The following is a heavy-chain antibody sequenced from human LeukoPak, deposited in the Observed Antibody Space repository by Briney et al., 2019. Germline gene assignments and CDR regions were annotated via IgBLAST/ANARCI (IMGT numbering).Heavy chain of an antibody. V-gene: IGHV4-39*07. CDR2: INYSGST. J-gene: IGHJ4*02. Sequence: PSETLSLTCTVAGDSLSSRSYYWVWIRQSPGKGLEWIGTINYSGSTYYSPSLISRVTMSVDPSKNQFSLNLSSVTAADTAGYYFARLGGSYSYFDYWGQGTLVTVSS. D-gene: IGHD1-26*01. CDR1: GDSLSSRSYY. CDR3: ARLGGSYSYFDY.